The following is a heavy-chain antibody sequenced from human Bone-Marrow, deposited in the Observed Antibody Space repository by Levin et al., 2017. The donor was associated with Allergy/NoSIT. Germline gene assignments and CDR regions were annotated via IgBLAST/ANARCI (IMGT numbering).Heavy chain of an antibody. V-gene: IGHV4-31*03. CDR1: GGSISSGGYF. Sequence: SETLSLTCTVAGGSISSGGYFWSWIRQHPGKGLEWIGYIYYSGSTYYNPSLESRITISADTSKNQFSLNLRSVTAADTAVYFCAGTLGRVTAAAIRGPAAFDIWGQGTMVTVSS. J-gene: IGHJ3*02. CDR2: IYYSGST. CDR3: AGTLGRVTAAAIRGPAAFDI. D-gene: IGHD6-13*01.